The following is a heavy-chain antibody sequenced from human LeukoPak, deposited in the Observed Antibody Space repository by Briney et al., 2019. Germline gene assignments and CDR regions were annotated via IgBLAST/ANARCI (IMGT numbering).Heavy chain of an antibody. Sequence: PGGSLRLSCAASGFTVSNYYMSWARQAPGKGLEWVSVLYTAGSTKYADSVKGRFTISRDNSKNTMYLQMSSLRAEDTAVYYCARGGPGTTLDCWGRGTLVTVSS. CDR2: LYTAGST. D-gene: IGHD1-14*01. CDR3: ARGGPGTTLDC. J-gene: IGHJ4*02. V-gene: IGHV3-66*01. CDR1: GFTVSNYY.